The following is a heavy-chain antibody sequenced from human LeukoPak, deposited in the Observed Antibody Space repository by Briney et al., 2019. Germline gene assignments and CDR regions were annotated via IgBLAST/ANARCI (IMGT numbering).Heavy chain of an antibody. J-gene: IGHJ6*02. V-gene: IGHV1-18*01. CDR1: GYTFTSYG. D-gene: IGHD2-15*01. Sequence: ASVKVSCKASGYTFTSYGISWVRQAPGQGLEWMGWISAYNGNTNYAQKLQGRVTMTTDTSTSTAYMELRSLRSDDTAVYYCARDRWVRYCSGGSCYSETNYYGMDVWGQGTTVTVSS. CDR2: ISAYNGNT. CDR3: ARDRWVRYCSGGSCYSETNYYGMDV.